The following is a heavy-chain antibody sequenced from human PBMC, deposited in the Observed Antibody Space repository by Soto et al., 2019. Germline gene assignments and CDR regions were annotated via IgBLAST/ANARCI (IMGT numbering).Heavy chain of an antibody. CDR3: GREGFYSGSGTYSPPRYYGMDV. V-gene: IGHV1-18*01. CDR1: GYTFSNYG. CDR2: ISDYNGNT. Sequence: QVHLVQSGGEVKKPGASVKVSCRASGYTFSNYGISWVRQAPGQGLEWMGWISDYNGNTFYGKKFQGRVTMTTDTSTRTAFMELRSLRSDDTAVYYCGREGFYSGSGTYSPPRYYGMDVWGQGTTVTVSS. J-gene: IGHJ6*02. D-gene: IGHD3-10*01.